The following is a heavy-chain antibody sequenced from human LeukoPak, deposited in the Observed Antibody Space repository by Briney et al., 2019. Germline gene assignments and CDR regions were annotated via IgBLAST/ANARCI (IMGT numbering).Heavy chain of an antibody. CDR2: ISSDGSIK. CDR3: VKEYHSRGFGAYFDY. V-gene: IGHV3-30*18. CDR1: KFTFSHYG. J-gene: IGHJ4*02. Sequence: GGSLRLSCTASKFTFSHYGMQWVRQAPGKGLEWVAVISSDGSIKVYADSVKGRFTLSRDNSINTVDLQMNSLRAADTAVYYCVKEYHSRGFGAYFDYWGQGTLVIVSS. D-gene: IGHD3-3*01.